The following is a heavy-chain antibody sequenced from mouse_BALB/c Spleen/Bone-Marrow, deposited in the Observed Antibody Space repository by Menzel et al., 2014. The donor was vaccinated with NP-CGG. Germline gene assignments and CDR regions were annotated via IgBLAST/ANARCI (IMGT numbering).Heavy chain of an antibody. CDR3: ARWGRGGNWYFDV. Sequence: EVKLMESGGGLVQPGGSRKLSCAASGFTFSSFGMHWVRQAPEKGLEWVAYISSGSSTIYYADTVKGRFTISRDNPKNTLFLQMTSLRSEDTAMYYCARWGRGGNWYFDVWGAGTTVTVSS. V-gene: IGHV5-17*02. J-gene: IGHJ1*01. CDR2: ISSGSSTI. CDR1: GFTFSSFG.